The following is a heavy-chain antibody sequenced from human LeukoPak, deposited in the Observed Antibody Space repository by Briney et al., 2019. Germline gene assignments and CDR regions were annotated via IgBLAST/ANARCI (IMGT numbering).Heavy chain of an antibody. D-gene: IGHD2-2*01. J-gene: IGHJ6*03. CDR3: ASHSKDIVVVPAAMYYMDV. CDR1: GYTFTSYG. V-gene: IGHV1-18*01. Sequence: GESLKISCKASGYTFTSYGISWVRQAPGQGLEWMGWISAYNGNTNYAQKLQGRVTMTTDTSTSTAYMELRSLRSDDTAVYYCASHSKDIVVVPAAMYYMDVWGKGTTVTVSS. CDR2: ISAYNGNT.